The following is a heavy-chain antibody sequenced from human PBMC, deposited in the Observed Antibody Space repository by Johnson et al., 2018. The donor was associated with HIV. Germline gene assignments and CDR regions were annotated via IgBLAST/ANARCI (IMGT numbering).Heavy chain of an antibody. CDR3: ASSYSESDAFDI. CDR2: IRYDGSNK. D-gene: IGHD3-10*01. V-gene: IGHV3-30*02. J-gene: IGHJ3*02. Sequence: QVQLVESGGGVVQPGGSLRLSCAASGFTFSSYGMHWVRQAPGKGLEWVAFIRYDGSNKYYAASVKGRFTISRDNSKNTLYLQMTSRRAEDTAVYYCASSYSESDAFDIWGQGTMVTVSS. CDR1: GFTFSSYG.